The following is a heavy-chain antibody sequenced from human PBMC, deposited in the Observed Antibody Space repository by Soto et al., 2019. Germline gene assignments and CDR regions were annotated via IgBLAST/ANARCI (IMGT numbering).Heavy chain of an antibody. J-gene: IGHJ3*02. D-gene: IGHD5-12*01. V-gene: IGHV1-18*01. CDR2: ISAYNGNT. CDR1: GDRFTSCC. CDR3: AAVATIYPDAFDI. Sequence: GTSVEVSWEASGDRFTSCCISWVRQSPGQGLEWMGWISAYNGNTNYAQKLQGRVTMTTDTSTSTAYMELRSLRSDDTAVYYCAAVATIYPDAFDIWGQGPMVTVSS.